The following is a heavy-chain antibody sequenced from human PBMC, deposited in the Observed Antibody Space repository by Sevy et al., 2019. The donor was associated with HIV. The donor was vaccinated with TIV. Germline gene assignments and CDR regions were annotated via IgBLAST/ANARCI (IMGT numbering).Heavy chain of an antibody. CDR2: ISNDGSNK. D-gene: IGHD2-15*01. J-gene: IGHJ6*02. CDR1: GFTFSSYA. V-gene: IGHV3-30-3*01. CDR3: ARGTPPYYYYYGMDV. Sequence: GGSLRLSCAASGFTFSSYAMHWVRQAPGKGLEWVAVISNDGSNKYYADSVKGRFTISRDNSKNTLYLQMNSLRAEDTAVYYCARGTPPYYYYYGMDVWGQGTTVTVSS.